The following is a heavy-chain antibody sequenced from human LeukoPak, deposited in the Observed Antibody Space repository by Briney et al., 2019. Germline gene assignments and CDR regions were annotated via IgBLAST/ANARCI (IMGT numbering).Heavy chain of an antibody. V-gene: IGHV4-39*01. Sequence: PSETLSLTCTVSGGSISSSSYYWGWIRQPPGKGLEWIGSIYYSGSTYYNPSLKSRVTISVDTSKNQFSLKLSSVTAADTAVYYCARHLYSSGWPNYMDVWGKGTTVTVSS. J-gene: IGHJ6*03. D-gene: IGHD6-19*01. CDR2: IYYSGST. CDR3: ARHLYSSGWPNYMDV. CDR1: GGSISSSSYY.